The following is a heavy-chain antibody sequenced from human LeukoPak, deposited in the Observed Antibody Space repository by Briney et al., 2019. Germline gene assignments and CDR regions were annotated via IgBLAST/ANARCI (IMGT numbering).Heavy chain of an antibody. Sequence: ASVKVSCKASGYTFIRYYIQWVRQAPGQVLEWLGTIRPLEGSTTYAQKFQGRVTMTRDMSTSTGYMELSSLKSEDTAIYYCVREKSGGTYDYWGQGTLVTVSS. CDR3: VREKSGGTYDY. J-gene: IGHJ4*02. CDR1: GYTFIRYY. V-gene: IGHV1-46*01. D-gene: IGHD3-16*01. CDR2: IRPLEGST.